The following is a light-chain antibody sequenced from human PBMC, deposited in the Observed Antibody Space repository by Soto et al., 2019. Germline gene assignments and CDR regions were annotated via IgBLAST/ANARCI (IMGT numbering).Light chain of an antibody. V-gene: IGKV1-12*01. Sequence: DIPMTQSPSSVSASVGDRVTITCRAGPHLGNYLAWYQQKPGKAPNLLFYSASTLQRGVPSRFSASGSGTEFTLTTSSLQPEDLAAYDCQQANSFPMTFGQGTRLEIK. J-gene: IGKJ5*01. CDR3: QQANSFPMT. CDR1: PHLGNY. CDR2: SAS.